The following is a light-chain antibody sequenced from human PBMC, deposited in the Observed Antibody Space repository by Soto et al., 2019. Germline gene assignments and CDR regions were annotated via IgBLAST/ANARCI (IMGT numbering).Light chain of an antibody. V-gene: IGKV1-17*01. J-gene: IGKJ4*01. CDR2: AAS. Sequence: DIQMTQSPSSLSASVGDRVTITCRASHDIINDLGWYQQKPVKAPKRLIYAASSLQSGVPSRFSGSASGKEFTLPISGLQPEDSASYYCLQHKVNPLTFGGGPRWIS. CDR1: HDIIND. CDR3: LQHKVNPLT.